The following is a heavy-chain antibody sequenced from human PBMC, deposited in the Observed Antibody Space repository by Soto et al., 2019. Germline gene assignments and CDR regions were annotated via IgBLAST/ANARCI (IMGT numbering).Heavy chain of an antibody. CDR1: GFTFSSYA. D-gene: IGHD1-7*01. CDR2: ISGSGGST. J-gene: IGHJ3*02. CDR3: AKDGELYQTIPPPDAFDS. Sequence: EVQLVESGGGWVQPGGSLRLSCAASGFTFSSYAMSWVRQAPGKGLEWVSAISGSGGSTYYADSVKGRFTISRDNSKNTLYLQMNSLRAEDTAVYYCAKDGELYQTIPPPDAFDSWGQGTMVTVSS. V-gene: IGHV3-23*04.